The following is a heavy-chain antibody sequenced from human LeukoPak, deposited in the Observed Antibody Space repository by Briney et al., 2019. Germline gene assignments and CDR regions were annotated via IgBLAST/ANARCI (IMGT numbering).Heavy chain of an antibody. V-gene: IGHV1-2*02. CDR3: ARDGNWGSLRGAFDI. Sequence: ASVKVSCKASGYTFTVYYMHWVRHAPGQGLERMGWINPNSGGTNYAQNYQGRGTMTRDTSISTAYMELSRLRFDDTAVYYCARDGNWGSLRGAFDIWGQGTMVTVSS. CDR2: INPNSGGT. J-gene: IGHJ3*02. CDR1: GYTFTVYY. D-gene: IGHD7-27*01.